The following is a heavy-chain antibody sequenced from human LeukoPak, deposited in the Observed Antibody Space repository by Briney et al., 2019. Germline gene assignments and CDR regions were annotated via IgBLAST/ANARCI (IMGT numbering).Heavy chain of an antibody. CDR2: INPNSGGT. J-gene: IGHJ4*02. Sequence: ASVKVSCKASGYTLTGYYMHWVRQAPGQGLEWMGWINPNSGGTNYAQKFQGRVTMTRDTSISTAYMELSRLRSDDTAVYYCAISMVRGVIYFDYWGQGTLVTVSS. CDR1: GYTLTGYY. V-gene: IGHV1-2*02. CDR3: AISMVRGVIYFDY. D-gene: IGHD3-10*01.